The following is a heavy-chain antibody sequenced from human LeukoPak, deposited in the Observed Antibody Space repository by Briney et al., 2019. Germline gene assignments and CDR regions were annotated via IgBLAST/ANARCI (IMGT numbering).Heavy chain of an antibody. D-gene: IGHD2-21*01. Sequence: SVKVSCKASGGTFSSYAISWVRRAPGQGLEWMGRIIPIFGIANYAQKFQGRVTITADKSTSTAYMELSSLRSEDTAVYYCARWLGADCGGDCYDYWGQGTLVTVSS. V-gene: IGHV1-69*04. CDR3: ARWLGADCGGDCYDY. J-gene: IGHJ4*02. CDR1: GGTFSSYA. CDR2: IIPIFGIA.